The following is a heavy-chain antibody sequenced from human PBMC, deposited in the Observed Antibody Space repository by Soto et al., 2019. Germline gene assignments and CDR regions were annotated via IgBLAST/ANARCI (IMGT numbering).Heavy chain of an antibody. CDR3: VRGGSHSFDY. CDR2: IKEDGSEK. CDR1: GFIFSNFW. D-gene: IGHD1-26*01. V-gene: IGHV3-7*05. J-gene: IGHJ4*02. Sequence: EVQLVESGGGLVQPGGSLRLSCAASGFIFSNFWMSWVRQAPGKGLEWVANIKEDGSEKYHVDSVKGRLTISRDNVKNLMYLQMDSLRAEDTAVYKCVRGGSHSFDYCGQGTLVTVSS.